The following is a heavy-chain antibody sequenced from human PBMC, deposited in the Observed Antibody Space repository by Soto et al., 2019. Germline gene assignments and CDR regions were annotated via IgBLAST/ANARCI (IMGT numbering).Heavy chain of an antibody. V-gene: IGHV1-3*01. CDR1: GYTFITYV. D-gene: IGHD3-22*01. Sequence: ASVKVSCKASGYTFITYVMHWVRQAPGQRLEWMGRINGGNGNTDYSQKFQGRLTITRDTSASTVYMELSSLRSEDTAVYYCARCGNCHSSSYYHDDWFDPWGQGTLVTV. CDR3: ARCGNCHSSSYYHDDWFDP. CDR2: INGGNGNT. J-gene: IGHJ5*02.